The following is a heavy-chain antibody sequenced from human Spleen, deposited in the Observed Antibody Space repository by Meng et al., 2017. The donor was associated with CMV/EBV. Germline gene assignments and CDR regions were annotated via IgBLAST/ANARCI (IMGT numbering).Heavy chain of an antibody. V-gene: IGHV3-23*01. CDR3: AKRTINPYYYYYDMDV. CDR2: ISGSGGST. Sequence: GGSLRLSCAASGFTFSSYAMSWVRQAPGNGLAWVSAISGSGGSTYYADFVKRRFTISRDNSKNTLYLQMNSLRAEDTAVYYCAKRTINPYYYYYDMDVWGQGTTVTVSS. J-gene: IGHJ6*02. D-gene: IGHD2-2*01. CDR1: GFTFSSYA.